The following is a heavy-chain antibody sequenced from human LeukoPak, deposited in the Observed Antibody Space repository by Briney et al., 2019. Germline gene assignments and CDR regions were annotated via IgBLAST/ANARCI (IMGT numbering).Heavy chain of an antibody. Sequence: SETLSLTCTVSGGSISSYYWSWIRQPPGKGLEWIGYIYYSGSTNYNPSLKSRVTISVDTSKNQFSLKLSSVTAADTAVYYCAREVGSANLGYYYYMDVWGKGTTVTVSS. J-gene: IGHJ6*03. V-gene: IGHV4-59*01. D-gene: IGHD2-2*01. CDR2: IYYSGST. CDR1: GGSISSYY. CDR3: AREVGSANLGYYYYMDV.